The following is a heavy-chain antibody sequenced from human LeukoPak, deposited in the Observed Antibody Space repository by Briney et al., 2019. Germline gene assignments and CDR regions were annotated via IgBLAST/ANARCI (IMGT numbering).Heavy chain of an antibody. CDR1: GYTFTSYG. CDR2: ISAYNGNT. Sequence: ASVKVPCKASGYTFTSYGISWVRQAPGQGLEWMGWISAYNGNTNYAQKLQGRVTMTTDTSTSTAYMELRSLRSDDTAVYYCARDPYYYDSSGYYYKINWFDPWGQGTLVTVSS. CDR3: ARDPYYYDSSGYYYKINWFDP. J-gene: IGHJ5*02. V-gene: IGHV1-18*01. D-gene: IGHD3-22*01.